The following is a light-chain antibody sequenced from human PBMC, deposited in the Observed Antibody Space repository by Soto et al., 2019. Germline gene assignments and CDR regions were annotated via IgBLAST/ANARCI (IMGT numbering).Light chain of an antibody. J-gene: IGKJ1*01. CDR1: QSVSGTY. CDR3: QQYGTSPWT. CDR2: DAS. Sequence: EIVLTQCPATLSLSPGERATLSCGASQSVSGTYLAWYQQKFGLAPRLLIYDASTRATGIPVRFSGSGSGTDFTLTIGRLEPEDPAVYYCQQYGTSPWTFGQGTKV. V-gene: IGKV3D-20*01.